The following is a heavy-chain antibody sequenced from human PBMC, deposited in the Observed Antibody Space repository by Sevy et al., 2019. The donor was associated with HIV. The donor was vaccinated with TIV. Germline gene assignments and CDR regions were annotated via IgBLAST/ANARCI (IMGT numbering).Heavy chain of an antibody. CDR3: ARGPYSSGLRFDY. J-gene: IGHJ4*02. CDR1: GFSFRDYA. V-gene: IGHV3-30*04. CDR2: VSFDGGNK. Sequence: GGSLRLSCVASGFSFRDYALHWVRQGPGKGLEWVAVVSFDGGNKYYPDSVKGRFTVSRDNSKNTLFLQMDSLRGEDTAGYYCARGPYSSGLRFDYWGQGTLVTVSS. D-gene: IGHD6-19*01.